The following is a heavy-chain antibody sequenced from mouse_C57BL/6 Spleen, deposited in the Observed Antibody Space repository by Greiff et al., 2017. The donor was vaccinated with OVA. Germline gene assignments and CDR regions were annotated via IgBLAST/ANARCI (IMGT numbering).Heavy chain of an antibody. CDR1: GFTFSDYY. Sequence: EVQLQESEGGLVQPGSSMKLSCTASGFTFSDYYMAWVRQVPEKGLEWVANINYDGSSTYYLDSLKSRFIISRDNAKNILYLQMSSLKSEDTATYYCAREEELGRSLYYFDYWGQGTTLTVSS. V-gene: IGHV5-16*01. D-gene: IGHD4-1*01. CDR2: INYDGSST. CDR3: AREEELGRSLYYFDY. J-gene: IGHJ2*01.